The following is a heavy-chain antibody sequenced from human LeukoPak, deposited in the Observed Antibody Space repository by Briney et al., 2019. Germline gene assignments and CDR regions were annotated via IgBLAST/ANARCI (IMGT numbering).Heavy chain of an antibody. CDR2: ISSDGGGT. CDR1: GFTFRSYA. CDR3: VKGFTYSRDVFEY. Sequence: GGSLRLSCSASGFTFRSYAMHWVRQAPGKGLQYVSAISSDGGGTYYADSVKGRFTISRDNSKDTLSLEMTSLRVEDTAVYYCVKGFTYSRDVFEYWGQGTLVTVSS. V-gene: IGHV3-64D*06. J-gene: IGHJ4*02. D-gene: IGHD5-18*01.